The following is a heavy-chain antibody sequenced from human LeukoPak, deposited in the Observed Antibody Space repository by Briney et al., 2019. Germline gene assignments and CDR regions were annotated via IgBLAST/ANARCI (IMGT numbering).Heavy chain of an antibody. Sequence: PGGSLRLSCAASGFTFSSYAMSWVRQPPGKGLEWIGEINHSGSTNYNPSLKSRVTISVDTSKNQFSLRLTSVTAADTAVYYCASRSGSYYRADYWGQGTLVTVSS. CDR3: ASRSGSYYRADY. J-gene: IGHJ4*02. D-gene: IGHD1-26*01. CDR1: GFTFSSYA. V-gene: IGHV4-34*01. CDR2: INHSGST.